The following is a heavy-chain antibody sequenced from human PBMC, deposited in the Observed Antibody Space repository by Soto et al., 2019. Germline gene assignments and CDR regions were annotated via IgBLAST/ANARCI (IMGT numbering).Heavy chain of an antibody. V-gene: IGHV4-34*01. CDR1: GGSFSDYY. CDR3: AREVPSRYFDL. Sequence: QVRLQQWGAGLLKPSETLPLTCAVYGGSFSDYYWSWIRQPPGKGLEWIGEINHSGSTNYNPSLKSRGTISVGTSKNQFSLKLNSVTAADTAVYYCAREVPSRYFDLWGRGTPVTVSS. CDR2: INHSGST. J-gene: IGHJ2*01. D-gene: IGHD3-10*01.